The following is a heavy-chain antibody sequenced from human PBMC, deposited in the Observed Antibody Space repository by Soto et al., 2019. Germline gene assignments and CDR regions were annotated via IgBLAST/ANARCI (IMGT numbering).Heavy chain of an antibody. CDR2: ISAYNGNT. CDR1: GYTFTSYG. V-gene: IGHV1-18*01. CDR3: ARDSGRYSSGWYDY. J-gene: IGHJ4*02. D-gene: IGHD6-19*01. Sequence: ASVNVSCKAAGYTFTSYGISWVRQAPGQGLEWMGWISAYNGNTNYAQKLQGRVTMTTDTSTSTAYMELRSLRSDDTAVYYCARDSGRYSSGWYDYWGQGTLVTVSS.